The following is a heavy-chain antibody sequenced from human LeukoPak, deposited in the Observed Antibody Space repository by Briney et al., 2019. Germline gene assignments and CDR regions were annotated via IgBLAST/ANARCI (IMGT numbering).Heavy chain of an antibody. Sequence: GGSLRLSCAASGFTFSSYAMSWVRQAPGKGLEWVSAISGSGGSTYYADSVKGRFTISRDNSKNALYLQMNSLRAEDTAVYYCAKGHYSSSWYGTLRSFDYWGQGTLVTVSS. V-gene: IGHV3-23*01. CDR3: AKGHYSSSWYGTLRSFDY. J-gene: IGHJ4*02. D-gene: IGHD6-13*01. CDR1: GFTFSSYA. CDR2: ISGSGGST.